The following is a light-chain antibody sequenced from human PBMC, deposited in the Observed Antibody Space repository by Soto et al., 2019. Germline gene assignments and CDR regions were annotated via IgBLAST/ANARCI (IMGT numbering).Light chain of an antibody. J-gene: IGKJ2*01. CDR3: QQCSKWPMYT. Sequence: EIVLTQSPDILSLSPGERAILSCRASQNVGTYLTWFQQKPGQAPRRLIYDASTRFSGIPARFSGSGSGTDFTPTISSLEPEDFAVYYCQQCSKWPMYTFGQGTKLQIK. CDR2: DAS. V-gene: IGKV3-11*01. CDR1: QNVGTY.